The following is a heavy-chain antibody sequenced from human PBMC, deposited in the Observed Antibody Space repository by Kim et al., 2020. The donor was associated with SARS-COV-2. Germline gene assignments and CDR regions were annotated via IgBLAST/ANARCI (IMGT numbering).Heavy chain of an antibody. V-gene: IGHV3-11*01. CDR3: ANALPDTAWDYYYYGMDV. J-gene: IGHJ6*02. CDR1: GFTFSDYY. CDR2: ISSSGSTI. Sequence: GGSLRLSCAASGFTFSDYYMSWIRQAPGKGLEWVSYISSSGSTIYYADSVKGRFTISRDTAKNSLYRQMNSLSAEDTAVYYCANALPDTAWDYYYYGMDVWGQGTTVTVSS. D-gene: IGHD5-18*01.